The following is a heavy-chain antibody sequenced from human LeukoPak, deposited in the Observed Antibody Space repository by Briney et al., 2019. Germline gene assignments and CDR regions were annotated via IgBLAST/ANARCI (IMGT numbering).Heavy chain of an antibody. V-gene: IGHV1-8*01. Sequence: GASVKVSCKASGYTFTSYDINWVRQATGQGLEWMGWMNPNSGNTGYAQKFQGRVTMTRNTSISTAYMELSSLRSEDTAVYYCAKSGYSYGGYYYYGMDVWGQGTTVTVSS. D-gene: IGHD5-18*01. CDR3: AKSGYSYGGYYYYGMDV. CDR2: MNPNSGNT. CDR1: GYTFTSYD. J-gene: IGHJ6*02.